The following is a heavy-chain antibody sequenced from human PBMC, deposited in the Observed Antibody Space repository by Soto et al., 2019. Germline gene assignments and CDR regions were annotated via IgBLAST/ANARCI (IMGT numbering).Heavy chain of an antibody. Sequence: PGGSMRLSCAASGLTFSSYSMNWARQAPGKGLEWVSSISSSSSYIYYADSVKGRFTISRDNAKNSLYLQMNSLRAEDTAVYYCARDGYNWNLNYYYYGMDVWGQGTTVTVSS. CDR2: ISSSSSYI. J-gene: IGHJ6*02. D-gene: IGHD1-7*01. CDR3: ARDGYNWNLNYYYYGMDV. CDR1: GLTFSSYS. V-gene: IGHV3-21*01.